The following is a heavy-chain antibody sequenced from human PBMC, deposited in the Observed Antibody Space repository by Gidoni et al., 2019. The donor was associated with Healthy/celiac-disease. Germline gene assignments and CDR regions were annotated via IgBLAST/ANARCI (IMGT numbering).Heavy chain of an antibody. D-gene: IGHD3-10*01. V-gene: IGHV1-46*01. CDR2: INPGGGST. Sequence: QVQLVQSGADVNKPGASVNVSSKASGYTFTSYTRPWVRQAPGQGLEWMGIINPGGGSTSYAQKFQGGVTMTRDTSMSTVYMELSSLRSEDTAVYYCARAVWFGEFDSRGVDWFDPWGQGTLVTVSS. J-gene: IGHJ5*02. CDR3: ARAVWFGEFDSRGVDWFDP. CDR1: GYTFTSYT.